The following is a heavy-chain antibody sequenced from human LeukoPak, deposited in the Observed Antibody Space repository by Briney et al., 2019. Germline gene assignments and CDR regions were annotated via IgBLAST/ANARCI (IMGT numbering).Heavy chain of an antibody. Sequence: ASVTVPCKASGYTFTSYDINWVRQAPGQGLEWMGWMNPNSGSTDYAQKFQGRVTITRNTSINTAYMELSSLRSEDTALYYCARNLVGRGVIDYWGQGTLVTVSS. J-gene: IGHJ4*02. CDR2: MNPNSGST. CDR1: GYTFTSYD. V-gene: IGHV1-8*03. D-gene: IGHD3-10*01. CDR3: ARNLVGRGVIDY.